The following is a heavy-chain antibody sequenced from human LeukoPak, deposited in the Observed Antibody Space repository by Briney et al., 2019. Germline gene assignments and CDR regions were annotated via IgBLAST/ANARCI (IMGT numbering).Heavy chain of an antibody. CDR2: MNPNSGNT. D-gene: IGHD3-10*01. Sequence: ASVKVSCKASGYTFTSYDINWVRQATGQGLEWMGWMNPNSGNTGYAQKFQGRVTTTRNTSISTAYMELSSLRSEDTAVYYCARPRSPYYYMDVWGKGTTVTISS. CDR1: GYTFTSYD. CDR3: ARPRSPYYYMDV. J-gene: IGHJ6*03. V-gene: IGHV1-8*01.